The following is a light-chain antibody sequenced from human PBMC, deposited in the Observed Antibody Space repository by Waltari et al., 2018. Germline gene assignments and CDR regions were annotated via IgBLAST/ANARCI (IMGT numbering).Light chain of an antibody. V-gene: IGLV2-14*03. Sequence: QSALTQPASVSGSPGQSITISSTGTSSDIVSFNYVSCYQQSPGKTPKLIIFDVSNRPSGISDRFSGSKSGNTASLTISGLQAEDEADYICTSYTTTDTLYVFGTGTQVTVL. J-gene: IGLJ1*01. CDR2: DVS. CDR1: SSDIVSFNY. CDR3: TSYTTTDTLYV.